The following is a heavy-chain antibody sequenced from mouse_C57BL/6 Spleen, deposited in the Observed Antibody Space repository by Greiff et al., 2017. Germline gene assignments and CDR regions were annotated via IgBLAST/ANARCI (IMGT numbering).Heavy chain of an antibody. D-gene: IGHD1-1*01. V-gene: IGHV1-50*01. CDR2: IDPSDSYT. J-gene: IGHJ2*01. Sequence: QVQLQQPGAELVKPGASVKLSCKASGYTFTSYWMQWVKQRPGQGLEWIGEIDPSDSYTNYNQKFKGKATLTVDTSSSTAYMQISSLTSEDSAVYYCAVQYYGSSYYFDYWGQGTTLTVSS. CDR3: AVQYYGSSYYFDY. CDR1: GYTFTSYW.